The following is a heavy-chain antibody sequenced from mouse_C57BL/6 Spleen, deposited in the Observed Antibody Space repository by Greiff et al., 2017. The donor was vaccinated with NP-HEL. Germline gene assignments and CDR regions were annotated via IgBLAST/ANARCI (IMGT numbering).Heavy chain of an antibody. Sequence: VQLQQSGAELVRPGASVTLSCKASGYTFTDYEMHWVKQTPVHGLEWIGAIDPETGGTAYNQKFKGKVILTADKSSSTAYMELRSLTSEDAAVYYCTRGDGLRFDYWGQGTTLTVSS. CDR3: TRGDGLRFDY. V-gene: IGHV1-15*01. J-gene: IGHJ2*01. CDR2: IDPETGGT. D-gene: IGHD2-2*01. CDR1: GYTFTDYE.